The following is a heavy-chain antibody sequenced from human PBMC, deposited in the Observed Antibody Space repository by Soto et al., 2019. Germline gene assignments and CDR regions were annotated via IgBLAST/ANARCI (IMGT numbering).Heavy chain of an antibody. V-gene: IGHV3-30-3*01. D-gene: IGHD6-19*01. Sequence: QVQLVESGGGVVQPGRSLRLSCAASGFTFSSYAMHWVRQAPGKGLEWVAVISYDGSNKYYADSVKGRFTISRDNSKNRLYQKRNSRRAEDTAVYSCARDLRAEEQCLAGGFSASWGKGTLVTV. CDR3: ARDLRAEEQCLAGGFSAS. J-gene: IGHJ5*02. CDR1: GFTFSSYA. CDR2: ISYDGSNK.